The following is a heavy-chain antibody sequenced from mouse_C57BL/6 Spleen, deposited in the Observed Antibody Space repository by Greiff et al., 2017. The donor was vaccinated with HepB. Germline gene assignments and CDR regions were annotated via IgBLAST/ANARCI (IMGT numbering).Heavy chain of an antibody. CDR1: GFTFNTYA. J-gene: IGHJ2*01. D-gene: IGHD1-1*01. Sequence: DVMLVESGGGLVQPKGSLKLSCAASGFTFNTYAMHWVRQAPGKGLEWVARIRSKSSNYATYYADSVKDRFTISRDDSQSMLYLQMNNLKTEDTAMYYCVRETHHYYGSSDYFDYWGQGTTLTVSS. V-gene: IGHV10-3*01. CDR3: VRETHHYYGSSDYFDY. CDR2: IRSKSSNYAT.